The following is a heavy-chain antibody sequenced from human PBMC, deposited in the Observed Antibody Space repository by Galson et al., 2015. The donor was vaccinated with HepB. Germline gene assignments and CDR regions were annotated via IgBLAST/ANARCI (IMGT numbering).Heavy chain of an antibody. Sequence: SVKVSCKASGDTFTRYGFNWVGQAPGQGLEWMGSISAYNGNTNYAQNLQGRVTLTTDTSMSTAYMELRSLRSDDTAVYYCAGGVRYGYFPNFDNWGQGTLVSVSS. J-gene: IGHJ4*02. CDR1: GDTFTRYG. CDR3: AGGVRYGYFPNFDN. CDR2: ISAYNGNT. V-gene: IGHV1-18*01. D-gene: IGHD5-18*01.